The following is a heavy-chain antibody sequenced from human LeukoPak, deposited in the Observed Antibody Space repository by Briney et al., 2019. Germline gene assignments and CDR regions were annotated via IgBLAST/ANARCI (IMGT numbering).Heavy chain of an antibody. V-gene: IGHV4-59*01. CDR3: AKESGYSYPT. J-gene: IGHJ4*02. CDR1: GGSISSYY. CDR2: IFYSGNT. Sequence: PSETLSLTCTVSGGSISSYYWSWIRQPPGKGLEWIGYIFYSGNTNNNPSLKSRVTISVDPSKNQFSLKLGSVTAADTAVYYCAKESGYSYPTWGQGTLVTVSS. D-gene: IGHD5-18*01.